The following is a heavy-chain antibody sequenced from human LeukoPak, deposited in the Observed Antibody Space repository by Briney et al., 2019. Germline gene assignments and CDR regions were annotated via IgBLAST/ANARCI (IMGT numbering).Heavy chain of an antibody. D-gene: IGHD6-13*01. J-gene: IGHJ4*02. V-gene: IGHV4-4*02. Sequence: SGTLSITCAVSGGSISSSNWWSWVRQPPGKGLEWIGEIYHSGSTNYNPSLKSRVTISVDKSKNQFSLKLSSVTAADTAVYYCARGVVWGSSWPFDYWGQGTLVTVSS. CDR3: ARGVVWGSSWPFDY. CDR2: IYHSGST. CDR1: GGSISSSNW.